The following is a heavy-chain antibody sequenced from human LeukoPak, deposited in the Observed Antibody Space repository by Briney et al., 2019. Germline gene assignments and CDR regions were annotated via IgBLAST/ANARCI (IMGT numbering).Heavy chain of an antibody. V-gene: IGHV3-21*06. Sequence: GGSLRLSCAASGFTFSTYSMNWVRQAPGKGLEWVSSISTTRNYIFYADSVKGRFTISRDNAKNSLYLQMNSLRAEDTAVYYCARGIYGSGSSWFDPWAREPWSPSPQ. J-gene: IGHJ5*02. D-gene: IGHD3-10*01. CDR1: GFTFSTYS. CDR2: ISTTRNYI. CDR3: ARGIYGSGSSWFDP.